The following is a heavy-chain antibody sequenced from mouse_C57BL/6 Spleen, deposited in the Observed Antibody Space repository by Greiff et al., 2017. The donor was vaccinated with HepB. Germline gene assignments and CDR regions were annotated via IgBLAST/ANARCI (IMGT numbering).Heavy chain of an antibody. V-gene: IGHV1-50*01. CDR3: LRGYNGSGLYYDLDY. J-gene: IGHJ4*01. CDR1: GYTFTSYW. CDR2: IDPSDSYT. D-gene: IGHD1-1*01. Sequence: QVQLQQPGAELVKPGASVKLSCKASGYTFTSYWMQWVKQRPGQGLEWIGEIDPSDSYTNYNQKFKGKATLTVDTSSSTAYRQLSSLTSEDSAVYYGLRGYNGSGLYYDLDYWGQGTTVTVSS.